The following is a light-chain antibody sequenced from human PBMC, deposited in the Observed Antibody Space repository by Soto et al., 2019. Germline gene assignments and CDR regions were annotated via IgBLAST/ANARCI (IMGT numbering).Light chain of an antibody. CDR1: QSISSY. CDR3: QQSYSSPLT. V-gene: IGKV1-39*01. CDR2: AAS. Sequence: DIQMTQSPSSLSASVGDRVTTTCRASQSISSYLNWYQQKPGKAPKLQIYAASSLQSGVPSRFSGSGSGTDFTLTISSLQPEDFATYYCQQSYSSPLTFGGGTKVDIK. J-gene: IGKJ4*01.